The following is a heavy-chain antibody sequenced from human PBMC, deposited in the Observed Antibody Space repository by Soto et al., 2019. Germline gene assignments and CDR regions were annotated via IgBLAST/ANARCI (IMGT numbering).Heavy chain of an antibody. J-gene: IGHJ4*02. V-gene: IGHV1-69*13. Sequence: SVKVSFKASGGTFSSYRFNWVRQARGQGLEWLGGIVPIYRTADYAQKFQGRVTITADESTRTVYMELSSLKSQDTALYYCARDSGAKLSSSWGQGTLVTVSS. CDR1: GGTFSSYR. D-gene: IGHD6-13*01. CDR3: ARDSGAKLSSS. CDR2: IVPIYRTA.